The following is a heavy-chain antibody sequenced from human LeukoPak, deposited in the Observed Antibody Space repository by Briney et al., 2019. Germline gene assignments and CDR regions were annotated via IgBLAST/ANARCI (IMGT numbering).Heavy chain of an antibody. CDR1: GFTFSSYA. D-gene: IGHD3-22*01. J-gene: IGHJ4*02. Sequence: GGSLRLSCAASGFTFSSYAMHWVRQAPGKGLEWVAVISYDGSNKYYADSVKGRFTISRDNSKNTLYLQMNSLRAEDTALYYCAKDNYYDTKSAFDYWGQGTLVTVSS. V-gene: IGHV3-30-3*01. CDR2: ISYDGSNK. CDR3: AKDNYYDTKSAFDY.